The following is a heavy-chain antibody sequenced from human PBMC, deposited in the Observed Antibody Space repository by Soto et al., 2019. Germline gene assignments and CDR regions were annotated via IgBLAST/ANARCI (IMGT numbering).Heavy chain of an antibody. D-gene: IGHD2-21*02. Sequence: EVQLVESGGGLVQPGGSLRLSCAASGFSVSSSYLYWVRQAPGKGLEWVSSIYLSGSTYYTDSVKGRFSISRDNSKNTLYLQMNSLGAEDTAIYYCVRGKVGTNPNWLDPWGQGSLDTVSS. V-gene: IGHV3-66*01. CDR2: IYLSGST. CDR3: VRGKVGTNPNWLDP. CDR1: GFSVSSSY. J-gene: IGHJ5*02.